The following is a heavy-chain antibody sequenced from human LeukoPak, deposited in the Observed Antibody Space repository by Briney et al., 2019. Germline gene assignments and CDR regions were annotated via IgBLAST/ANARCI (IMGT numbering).Heavy chain of an antibody. J-gene: IGHJ4*02. Sequence: PWRTLSLTCAISGVSVSSVRTAWNGIRQSPSRGLEWVGRTYYRSKWYNHYAVSVRSRITLNPHTSQNQSSLQLNSVTPEDTAVYYCARGLLRYSFDYWGQGTLVTVSS. CDR1: GVSVSSVRTA. CDR3: ARGLLRYSFDY. CDR2: TYYRSKWYN. D-gene: IGHD1-14*01. V-gene: IGHV6-1*01.